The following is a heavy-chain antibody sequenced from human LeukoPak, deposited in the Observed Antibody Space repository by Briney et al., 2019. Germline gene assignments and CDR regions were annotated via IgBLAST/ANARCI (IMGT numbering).Heavy chain of an antibody. D-gene: IGHD3-3*01. J-gene: IGHJ4*02. CDR1: GFTFSSYA. Sequence: PGGSLRLSCAASGFTFSSYAMSWVRQAPGKGLEWVSAISGSGGSTYYADSVKGRFTISRDNSKNTLYLQMNSLRAEDTAVYYCAKDLDFWSGYYRGGFDYWGQGTLATVSS. V-gene: IGHV3-23*01. CDR3: AKDLDFWSGYYRGGFDY. CDR2: ISGSGGST.